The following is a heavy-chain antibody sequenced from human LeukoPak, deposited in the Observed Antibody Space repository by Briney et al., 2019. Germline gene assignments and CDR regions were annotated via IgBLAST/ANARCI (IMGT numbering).Heavy chain of an antibody. CDR1: GCSISSSSYY. CDR2: IYYSGST. V-gene: IGHV4-39*01. J-gene: IGHJ4*02. Sequence: SVTLSLTCTVSGCSISSSSYYWGWIRQPPGKGLEWIGSIYYSGSTYYNPSLKSRVTISVDTSKNQFSLKLSSVTAADTAVYYCARRREMATIDYWGQGTLVTVSS. D-gene: IGHD5-24*01. CDR3: ARRREMATIDY.